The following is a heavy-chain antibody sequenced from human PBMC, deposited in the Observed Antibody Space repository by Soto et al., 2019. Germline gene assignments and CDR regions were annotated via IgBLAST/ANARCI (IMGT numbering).Heavy chain of an antibody. J-gene: IGHJ4*02. V-gene: IGHV3-49*03. Sequence: PGGSLRLSCTASGFTFGDYAMSWFRQAPGKGLEWVGFIRSKAYGGTTEYAASVKGRFTISRDDSKSIAYLQMNSLKTEDTAVYYCTRDRHDYGDYVVLFWGQGTLVTVSS. CDR2: IRSKAYGGTT. D-gene: IGHD4-17*01. CDR3: TRDRHDYGDYVVLF. CDR1: GFTFGDYA.